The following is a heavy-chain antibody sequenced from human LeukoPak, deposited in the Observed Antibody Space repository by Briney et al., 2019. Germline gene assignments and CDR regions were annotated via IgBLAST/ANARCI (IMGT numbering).Heavy chain of an antibody. D-gene: IGHD5-12*01. V-gene: IGHV3-7*01. CDR2: ISNDETHR. CDR3: ARNSGYYRLDS. Sequence: GGSLRLSCAASGFAFNNFWMTWIRQAPGKGLEWVATISNDETHRQYADSLRGRFTISRDNAKNLLYLQMSSLRADDTAMYYCARNSGYYRLDSWGQSTLVIVSS. CDR1: GFAFNNFW. J-gene: IGHJ4*02.